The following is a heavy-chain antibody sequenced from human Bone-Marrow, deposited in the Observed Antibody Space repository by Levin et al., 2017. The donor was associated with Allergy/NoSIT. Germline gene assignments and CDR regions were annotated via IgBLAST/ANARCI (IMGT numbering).Heavy chain of an antibody. J-gene: IGHJ5*02. V-gene: IGHV4-31*03. D-gene: IGHD6-13*01. CDR3: ARVRKAAGKGWFDP. CDR2: IYYSGTT. CDR1: GASISSGDYY. Sequence: RASETLSLTCSVSGASISSGDYYWSWIRQHPGNVLEWIGHIYYSGTTYYNPSLKSRVTISVDTSKNQFSLKLSSVTAADTAVYYCARVRKAAGKGWFDPWGQGTLVTVSS.